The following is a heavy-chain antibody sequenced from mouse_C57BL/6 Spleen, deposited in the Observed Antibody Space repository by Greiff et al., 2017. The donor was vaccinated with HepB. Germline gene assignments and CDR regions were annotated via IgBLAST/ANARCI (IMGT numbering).Heavy chain of an antibody. Sequence: VQLPQSGPELVKPGASVKISCKASGYAFSSSWMNWVKQRPGKGLEWIGRIYPGDGATNYNGKFKGKATLTADKSSSTAYMQLSSLTSEDSAVYFCARGPYGNYGAWCAYWGQGTLVTVSA. V-gene: IGHV1-82*01. CDR1: GYAFSSSW. J-gene: IGHJ3*01. D-gene: IGHD2-1*01. CDR2: IYPGDGAT. CDR3: ARGPYGNYGAWCAY.